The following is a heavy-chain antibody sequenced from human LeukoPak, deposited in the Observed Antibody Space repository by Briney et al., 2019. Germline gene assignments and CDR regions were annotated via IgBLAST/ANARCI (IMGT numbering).Heavy chain of an antibody. CDR2: ISSSSSTI. V-gene: IGHV3-48*04. J-gene: IGHJ4*02. CDR3: AKLITMVRGVIREAFDY. Sequence: GGSLRLSCAASGFTFSSYSMNWVRQAPGKGLEWVSYISSSSSTIYYADSVKGRFTISRDNAKNSLYLQMNSLRAEDTAVYYCAKLITMVRGVIREAFDYWGQGTLVTVSS. D-gene: IGHD3-10*01. CDR1: GFTFSSYS.